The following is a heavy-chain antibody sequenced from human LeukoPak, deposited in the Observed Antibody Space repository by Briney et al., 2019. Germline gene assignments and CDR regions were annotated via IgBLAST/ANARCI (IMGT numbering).Heavy chain of an antibody. CDR3: ASSPNYYDSSGYYGYFDY. V-gene: IGHV3-21*01. CDR1: GFTFSSYS. CDR2: ISSSSSYI. Sequence: GRSLRLSCAASGFTFSSYSMNWVRQAPGKGLEWVSSISSSSSYIYYADSVKGRFTISRDNAKNSLYLQMNSLRAEDTAVYYCASSPNYYDSSGYYGYFDYWGQGTLVTVSS. D-gene: IGHD3-22*01. J-gene: IGHJ4*02.